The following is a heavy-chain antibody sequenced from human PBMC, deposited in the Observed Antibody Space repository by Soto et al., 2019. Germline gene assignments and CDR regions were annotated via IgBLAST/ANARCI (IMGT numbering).Heavy chain of an antibody. J-gene: IGHJ4*02. V-gene: IGHV4-30-2*01. CDR1: GGSISSGGYS. Sequence: PSETLSLTCAVSGGSISSGGYSWSWIRQPPGKGLEWIGYIYHSGSTYYNPSLKSRVTISVDRSKNQFSLKLSSVTAADTAVYYCARALDYGVTAFDYWGQGTLVTVSS. CDR3: ARALDYGVTAFDY. D-gene: IGHD3-16*01. CDR2: IYHSGST.